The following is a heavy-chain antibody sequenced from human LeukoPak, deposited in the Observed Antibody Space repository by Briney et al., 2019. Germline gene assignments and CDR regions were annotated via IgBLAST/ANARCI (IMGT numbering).Heavy chain of an antibody. CDR1: GFTFSSYE. Sequence: GGSLRLSCATSGFTFSSYEMNWVRQAPGKGLEWISYITTSGTSTYYADSVKGRFTISRDNGKTALSLQMNSMRAEDTAVYYCVVHSATSCYWGQGTLVTVSS. D-gene: IGHD1-26*01. CDR3: VVHSATSCY. CDR2: ITTSGTST. J-gene: IGHJ4*02. V-gene: IGHV3-48*03.